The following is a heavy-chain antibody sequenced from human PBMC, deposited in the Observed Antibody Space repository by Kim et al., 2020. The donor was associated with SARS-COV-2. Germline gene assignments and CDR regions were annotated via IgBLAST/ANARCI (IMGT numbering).Heavy chain of an antibody. CDR2: ISGSGGST. CDR3: AKDERIMITFGGVIVPPSYAMDV. CDR1: GFTFSSYA. V-gene: IGHV3-23*01. D-gene: IGHD3-16*02. Sequence: GGSLRLSCAASGFTFSSYAMSWVRQAPGKGLEWVSAISGSGGSTYYADSVKGRFTISRDNSKNTLYLQMNSLRAEDTAVYYCAKDERIMITFGGVIVPPSYAMDVWGQGPPVTVSS. J-gene: IGHJ6*02.